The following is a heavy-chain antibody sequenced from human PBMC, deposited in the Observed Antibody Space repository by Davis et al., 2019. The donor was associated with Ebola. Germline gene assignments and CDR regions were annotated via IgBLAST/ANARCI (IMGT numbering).Heavy chain of an antibody. CDR1: GASVNRGDYY. D-gene: IGHD6-13*01. J-gene: IGHJ5*02. CDR2: VYSRGST. V-gene: IGHV4-61*08. Sequence: PSETLSLTCIVSGASVNRGDYYWSWIQQSPGKGLEWVGHVYSRGSTAYNRSVKSRVTISLGASGDRFSMQLRSVTPADTAVYYCVRGQYISSNWSQFNLWGRGTHVTVSS. CDR3: VRGQYISSNWSQFNL.